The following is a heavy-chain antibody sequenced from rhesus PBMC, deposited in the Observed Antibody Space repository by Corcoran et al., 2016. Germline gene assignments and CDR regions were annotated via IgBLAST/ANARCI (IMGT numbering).Heavy chain of an antibody. Sequence: QVQLQESGPGLVKPSETLSLTCAVSGGSISSNYWSWIRPPPGKGLAGIGRIYGSGGSTDYNPSLKSRVTISTDTSKNQFSLKLSSVTAADTAVYYCARDGPRGYSGYRLVDAFDFWGQGLRVTVSS. J-gene: IGHJ3*01. CDR2: IYGSGGST. V-gene: IGHV4-160*01. CDR1: GGSISSNY. D-gene: IGHD5-42*01. CDR3: ARDGPRGYSGYRLVDAFDF.